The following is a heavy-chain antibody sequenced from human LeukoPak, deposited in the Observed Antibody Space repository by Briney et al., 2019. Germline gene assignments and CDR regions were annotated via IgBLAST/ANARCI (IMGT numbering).Heavy chain of an antibody. Sequence: PGGSLRLSCAASGFSFSSYEMNWVRQAPGKGLEWVSYISGSGNIIYYADSVKGRFTVSRDNAKNSLYLQMNDLRAEDTAVYYCAKGYGSGSYSVDYWGQGTLVTVSS. J-gene: IGHJ4*02. V-gene: IGHV3-48*03. D-gene: IGHD3-10*01. CDR3: AKGYGSGSYSVDY. CDR2: ISGSGNII. CDR1: GFSFSSYE.